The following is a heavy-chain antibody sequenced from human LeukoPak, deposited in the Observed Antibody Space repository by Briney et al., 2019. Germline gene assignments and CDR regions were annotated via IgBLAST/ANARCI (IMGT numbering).Heavy chain of an antibody. CDR2: IYPGDSDT. Sequence: GESLKISCKGSGYSFTSYWIGWVRQMPGKGLEWMGIIYPGDSDTRYSPSFQGQVTISADKSISTAYLQWSSLKASDTAMYYCARGSIPDYDILTGYYRYFDYWGQGTLVTVSS. D-gene: IGHD3-9*01. CDR3: ARGSIPDYDILTGYYRYFDY. V-gene: IGHV5-51*01. J-gene: IGHJ4*02. CDR1: GYSFTSYW.